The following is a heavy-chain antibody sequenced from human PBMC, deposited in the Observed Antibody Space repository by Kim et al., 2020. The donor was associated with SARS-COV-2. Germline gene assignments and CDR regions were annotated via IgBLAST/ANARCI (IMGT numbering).Heavy chain of an antibody. CDR3: TRDAGDWNYDY. D-gene: IGHD1-7*01. J-gene: IGHJ4*02. V-gene: IGHV4-59*01. Sequence: SETLSLTCTVSGGSINTYYGSWFRQPPGKGLEGMGYISDSGNTNYNPSLKSRVTMSVQTSRNQFSLNLRSVTAADTAVYYCTRDAGDWNYDYWGQGTLVTVSS. CDR1: GGSINTYY. CDR2: ISDSGNT.